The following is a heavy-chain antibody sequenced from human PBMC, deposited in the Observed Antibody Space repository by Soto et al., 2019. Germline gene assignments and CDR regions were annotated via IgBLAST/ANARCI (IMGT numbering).Heavy chain of an antibody. D-gene: IGHD3-10*01. J-gene: IGHJ5*02. CDR1: GGTFSSYA. Sequence: QVPLVQSGAEVKKPGSSVTVSCKASGGTFSSYAIHWVRQAPGQGLEWMGGIIPMYGSAKYAQRFQGRVTITADESTTTVYMELPSLTSQDTAVYYCARVTSMVRGVIDNWFDPWGHGTLVTVSS. V-gene: IGHV1-69*01. CDR2: IIPMYGSA. CDR3: ARVTSMVRGVIDNWFDP.